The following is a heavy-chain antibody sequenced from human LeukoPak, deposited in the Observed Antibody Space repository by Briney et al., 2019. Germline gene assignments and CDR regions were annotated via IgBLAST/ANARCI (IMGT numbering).Heavy chain of an antibody. CDR1: GFNFNNAW. CDR2: IRRESDGGII. J-gene: IGHJ4*02. CDR3: TSEHHGWGSGWNFDY. D-gene: IGHD6-25*01. Sequence: PGGSLRLSCAASGFNFNNAWISWVRQAPGKGLEWVGRIRRESDGGIIDYAAPVKGRFTISRDDSKNTLYLQMNSLKTEDTAVYYCTSEHHGWGSGWNFDYWGQGTLVRVSS. V-gene: IGHV3-15*01.